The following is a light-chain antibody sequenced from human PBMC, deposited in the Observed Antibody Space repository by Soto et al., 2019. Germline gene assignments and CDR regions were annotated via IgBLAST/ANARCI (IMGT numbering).Light chain of an antibody. CDR1: QTIRSNY. CDR3: QQYGSSPWT. V-gene: IGKV3-20*01. J-gene: IGKJ1*01. CDR2: GAS. Sequence: ETVLTQSPGTLSLSPGERATLSCRASQTIRSNYLAWYRQTPGQAPRLLIYGASNRAAGIADRFSGRGSGTDCTLIISRLEPEDFALYYCQQYGSSPWTFGQGTKVEIK.